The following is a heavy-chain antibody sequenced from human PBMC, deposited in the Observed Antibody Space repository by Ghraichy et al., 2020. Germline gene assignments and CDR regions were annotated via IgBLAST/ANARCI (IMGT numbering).Heavy chain of an antibody. J-gene: IGHJ4*02. CDR1: GYTFTGYY. V-gene: IGHV1-2*06. D-gene: IGHD6-13*01. CDR3: ARDRDIVAAGTEFDY. Sequence: ASVKVSCKASGYTFTGYYMHWVRQAPGQGLEWMGRINPNSGDTNYAQKFQGRVTMTRDTSISTAYMELSRLTSDDTAVYYCARDRDIVAAGTEFDYWGQGTLVTVSS. CDR2: INPNSGDT.